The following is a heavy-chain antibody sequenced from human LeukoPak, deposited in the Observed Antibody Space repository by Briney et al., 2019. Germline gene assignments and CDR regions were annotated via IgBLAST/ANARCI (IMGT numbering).Heavy chain of an antibody. CDR2: IHYSGKT. CDR3: ARGSGYYYYFDY. D-gene: IGHD3-22*01. V-gene: IGHV4-61*08. J-gene: IGHJ4*02. CDR1: GGSISSGDSY. Sequence: RPSETLSLTCTVSGGSISSGDSYWSWIRQPPGKGLEWIGFIHYSGKTNYNPSLKSRVIMSVDTSKNQFSLTLSSVTTADTAVYYCARGSGYYYYFDYWGQGTLLAVSS.